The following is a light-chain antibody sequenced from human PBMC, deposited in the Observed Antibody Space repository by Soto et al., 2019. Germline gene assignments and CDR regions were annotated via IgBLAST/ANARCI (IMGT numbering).Light chain of an antibody. Sequence: DIVMTQSPDSLAVSLGERATINCKSSQSVLYSSNNKNYLAWYQLRPGQPPKLLIYWASTRESGVPDRFSGSGSGTDFTLTITSLQAEDVAVYYCQQYESTPPTFGHGTKLEIK. CDR1: QSVLYSSNNKNY. CDR3: QQYESTPPT. J-gene: IGKJ2*01. CDR2: WAS. V-gene: IGKV4-1*01.